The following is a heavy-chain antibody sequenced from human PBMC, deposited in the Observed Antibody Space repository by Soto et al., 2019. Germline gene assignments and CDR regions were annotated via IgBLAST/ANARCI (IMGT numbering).Heavy chain of an antibody. D-gene: IGHD3-22*01. CDR1: GFTFSSYS. CDR2: ISSSSSTI. Sequence: EVQLVESGGGLVQPGGSLRLSCAASGFTFSSYSMNWVRQAPGKGLEWVSYISSSSSTIYYADSVKGRFTISRDNAKKSLDLQMNSLRDEDTAVYYCARDKRDYYDSSGYTPYYYYYYGMDVWGRGTTVTVSS. V-gene: IGHV3-48*02. CDR3: ARDKRDYYDSSGYTPYYYYYYGMDV. J-gene: IGHJ6*02.